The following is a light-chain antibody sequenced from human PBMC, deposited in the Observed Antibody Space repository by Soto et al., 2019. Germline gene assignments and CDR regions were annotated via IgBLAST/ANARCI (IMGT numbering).Light chain of an antibody. CDR3: QQTYTTPET. CDR2: VAS. Sequence: DIQMTQSPSSLSASVGDRVTITCRASHSISRYLNWYQQKPGKAPKLLIYVASSLQSGVPSRFSVSGPGTDFTLTFSSLQPEDFATYSCQQTYTTPETFGQGTKVDIK. V-gene: IGKV1-39*01. CDR1: HSISRY. J-gene: IGKJ1*01.